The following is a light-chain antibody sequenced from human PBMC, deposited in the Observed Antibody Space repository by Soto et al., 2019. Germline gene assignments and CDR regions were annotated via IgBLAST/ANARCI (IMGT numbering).Light chain of an antibody. Sequence: EIVLTQSPVPLSLSPGERATLSCRASQSVDSHLAWFQHKPGQAPRLLIYGASNRATGVPVRFSGSGSGTDFTLTISSLEPDDFAVYYCQQRSKWPPYTFGQGSKVDIK. V-gene: IGKV3-11*01. J-gene: IGKJ2*01. CDR2: GAS. CDR1: QSVDSH. CDR3: QQRSKWPPYT.